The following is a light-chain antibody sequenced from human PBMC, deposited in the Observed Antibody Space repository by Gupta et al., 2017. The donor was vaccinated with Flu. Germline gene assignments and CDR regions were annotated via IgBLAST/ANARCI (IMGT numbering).Light chain of an antibody. CDR1: QSLLHSNGYNY. CDR3: MQALQTPVT. J-gene: IGKJ4*01. CDR2: LGS. Sequence: DIVMTQSPLSLPVTPGEPASIACTSSQSLLHSNGYNYLDWYLQKPGQSPQLLIYLGSNRASGVPDRFSGSGSGTDFTLEISRVEAEDVGVYYCMQALQTPVTFGGGTKVEIK. V-gene: IGKV2-28*01.